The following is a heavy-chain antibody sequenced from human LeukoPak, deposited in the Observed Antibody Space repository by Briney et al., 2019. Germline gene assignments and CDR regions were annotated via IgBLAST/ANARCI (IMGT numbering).Heavy chain of an antibody. J-gene: IGHJ5*02. Sequence: PSQTLSLTCTVSGGSISSGSYYWRWIRQPAAKGLEWIERMYTSGSTNYNPSLKIRITISVDTSKNQFSLKLSSVTAADTAVYYCARGIRGVMGNWFDPWGQGTLVTVSS. V-gene: IGHV4-61*02. CDR1: GGSISSGSYY. D-gene: IGHD3-10*01. CDR2: MYTSGST. CDR3: ARGIRGVMGNWFDP.